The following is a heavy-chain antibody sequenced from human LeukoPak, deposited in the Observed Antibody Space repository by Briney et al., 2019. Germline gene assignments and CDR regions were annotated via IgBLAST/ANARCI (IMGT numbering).Heavy chain of an antibody. CDR2: IRSKANSYAT. CDR3: ARVYYDILTGYYPYFDY. Sequence: GGSLRLSCAASGFTFSGFAMHWVRQASGKGLEWVGRIRSKANSYATAYAASVKGRFTISRDDSKNMAYLQMNSLKTEDTAVYYCARVYYDILTGYYPYFDYWGQGTLVTVSS. V-gene: IGHV3-73*01. D-gene: IGHD3-9*01. J-gene: IGHJ4*02. CDR1: GFTFSGFA.